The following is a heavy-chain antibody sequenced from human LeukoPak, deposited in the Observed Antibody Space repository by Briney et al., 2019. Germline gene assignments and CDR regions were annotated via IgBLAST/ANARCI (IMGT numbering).Heavy chain of an antibody. J-gene: IGHJ4*02. CDR1: GHTFSSYA. CDR3: ARDCTSHGSGIYFRY. CDR2: ISYDGSNK. Sequence: GGSLRLSCAASGHTFSSYAMHWVRHAPGKGLEGVVVISYDGSNKYYADSAEGRYTISRDNPKNTLYLQTNSLRAEDTAVYYCARDCTSHGSGIYFRYWGQGTLVTVSS. D-gene: IGHD3-10*01. V-gene: IGHV3-30-3*01.